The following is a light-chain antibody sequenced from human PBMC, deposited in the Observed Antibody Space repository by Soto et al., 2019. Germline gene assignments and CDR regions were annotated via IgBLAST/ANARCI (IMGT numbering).Light chain of an antibody. CDR1: QNVFYNSNKKNY. CDR2: WAS. V-gene: IGKV4-1*01. CDR3: QQYYTTPLS. J-gene: IGKJ4*01. Sequence: DIVMTQSPDSLAVSLGERATINCKSSQNVFYNSNKKNYLAWYQQKAGHPPKLLIYWASTRESGVPDRFSGSGSGTDFNLTISSLQAEDVAVYYCQQYYTTPLSFGGGTKVEIK.